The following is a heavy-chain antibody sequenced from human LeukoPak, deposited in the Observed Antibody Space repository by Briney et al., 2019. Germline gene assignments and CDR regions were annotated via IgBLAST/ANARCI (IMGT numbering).Heavy chain of an antibody. Sequence: SVKVSCKASGYTFTSYAISWVRQAPGQGLEWMGGIIPIFGTTNYAQKFQDRVTITADKSTSTAYMELSSLRSEDTAVYYCARVVGLTGYSSSWYSGYYYYMDVWGKGTTVTVFS. D-gene: IGHD6-13*01. V-gene: IGHV1-69*06. CDR1: GYTFTSYA. CDR2: IIPIFGTT. J-gene: IGHJ6*03. CDR3: ARVVGLTGYSSSWYSGYYYYMDV.